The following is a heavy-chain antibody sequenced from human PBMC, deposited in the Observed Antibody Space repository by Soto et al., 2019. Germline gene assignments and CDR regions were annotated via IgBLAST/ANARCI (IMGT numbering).Heavy chain of an antibody. J-gene: IGHJ4*02. CDR2: IWYDGSNK. V-gene: IGHV3-33*01. D-gene: IGHD6-19*01. CDR3: ARDEPTEAVAGLFDY. Sequence: QVQLVESGGGVVQPGRSLRLSCAASGFTFSSYGMHWVRQAPGKGLEWVAVIWYDGSNKYYADSVKGRFTISRDNSKNTLYLQMNSLRAEDTAVYYCARDEPTEAVAGLFDYWGQGTVVTVSS. CDR1: GFTFSSYG.